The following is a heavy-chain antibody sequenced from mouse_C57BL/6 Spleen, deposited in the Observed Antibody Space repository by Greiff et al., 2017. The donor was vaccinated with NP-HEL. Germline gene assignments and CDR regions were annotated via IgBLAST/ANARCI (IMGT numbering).Heavy chain of an antibody. CDR3: ARSDYYGSRSGFDY. D-gene: IGHD1-1*01. CDR1: GYTFTSYG. Sequence: VKLMESGAELARPGASVKLSCKASGYTFTSYGISWVKQRTGQGLEWIGEIYPRSGNTYYNEKFKGKATLTADKSSSTAYMELRSLTSEDSAVYFCARSDYYGSRSGFDYWGQGTTLTVSS. J-gene: IGHJ2*01. CDR2: IYPRSGNT. V-gene: IGHV1-81*01.